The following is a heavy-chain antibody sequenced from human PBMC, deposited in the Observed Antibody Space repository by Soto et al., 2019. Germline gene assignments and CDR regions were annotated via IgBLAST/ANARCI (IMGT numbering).Heavy chain of an antibody. CDR1: EFTFSSYA. CDR2: ISYDGGHK. J-gene: IGHJ6*02. V-gene: IGHV3-30-3*01. Sequence: QVQLVESGGGVVHPERSLRLSCSASEFTFSSYAMHWVRQAPGKGLEWVAGISYDGGHKFYGDSVRGRFTISSDSSKTTVLQQMNSLRPEDTAAYYCARVKTDYSNPRGPFFFYGIDVWGQGTTVTVSS. D-gene: IGHD4-4*01. CDR3: ARVKTDYSNPRGPFFFYGIDV.